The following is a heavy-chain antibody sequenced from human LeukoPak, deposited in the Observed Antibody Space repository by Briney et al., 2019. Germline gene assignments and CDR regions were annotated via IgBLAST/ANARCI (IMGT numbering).Heavy chain of an antibody. CDR2: IYKTGTT. J-gene: IGHJ6*01. CDR3: ARFTAFNYYYAMDV. CDR1: GVPIGSYS. D-gene: IGHD3-3*02. Sequence: SETLSLTCTVSGVPIGSYSWSWVWQSPGKGLEWIASIYKTGTTKYNPSLKSRVTISPGASNQQGWSLRLSSVTAADTAVYFCARFTAFNYYYAMDVWGQGTTVIV. V-gene: IGHV4-59*01.